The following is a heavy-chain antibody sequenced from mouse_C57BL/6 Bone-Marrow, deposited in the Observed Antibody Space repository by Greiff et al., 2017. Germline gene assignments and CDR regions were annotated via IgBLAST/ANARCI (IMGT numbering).Heavy chain of an antibody. CDR2: IDPENGDT. V-gene: IGHV14-4*01. J-gene: IGHJ3*01. D-gene: IGHD2-4*01. CDR3: TTDYDYDVAWFAD. CDR1: GSNIKDVY. Sequence: ELQLQQSGAQLVRPGASVKLFCTASGSNIKDVYMHWVKQRPEPGLEWIGWIDPENGDTAYASKFQVTATLTADTSSNTAYLQLCTLTSEDTAVYCCTTDYDYDVAWFADWGQGTLVTVSA.